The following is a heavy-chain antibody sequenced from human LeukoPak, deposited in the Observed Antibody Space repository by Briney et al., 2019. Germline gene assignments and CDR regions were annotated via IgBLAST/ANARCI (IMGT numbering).Heavy chain of an antibody. CDR1: GFTFGSYW. Sequence: GGSLRLSRAASGFTFGSYWMHWVGPAPGKGLGWVSRINSDGRSTNYADSVKGRFTISRDNAKNTLYLQMNSLRAEDTAVYYCAKVGYNYGTKDWFDHWGQGTLVTVSS. V-gene: IGHV3-74*01. J-gene: IGHJ5*02. D-gene: IGHD5-18*01. CDR3: AKVGYNYGTKDWFDH. CDR2: INSDGRST.